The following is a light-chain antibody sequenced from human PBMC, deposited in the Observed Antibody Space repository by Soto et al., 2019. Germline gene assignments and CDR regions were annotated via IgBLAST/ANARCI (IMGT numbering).Light chain of an antibody. V-gene: IGLV2-23*02. J-gene: IGLJ1*01. Sequence: QSALTQPASVSGSPGQSITISCTGTSSIVGSYKLVSWYQQHPGKAPKLMIFEVNKRPSGVSNRFSGSKSGNTASLTISGLQVEDEADYYCCSSGGSPTYVFGTGTKVTV. CDR3: CSSGGSPTYV. CDR1: SSIVGSYKL. CDR2: EVN.